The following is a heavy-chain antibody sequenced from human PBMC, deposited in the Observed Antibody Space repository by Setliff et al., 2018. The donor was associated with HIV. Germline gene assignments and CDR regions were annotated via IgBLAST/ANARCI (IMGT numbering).Heavy chain of an antibody. D-gene: IGHD5-18*01. V-gene: IGHV4-31*03. J-gene: IGHJ5*02. CDR3: ARDGRYSFGYNWFDP. CDR2: IYNTGST. Sequence: SETLSLTCTVTGGSISSGGFYWTWIRQHPGKGLEWIGYIYNTGSTYHSPSLESRVTISIDTSKNQFSLKVNSVTAADTAVYYRARDGRYSFGYNWFDPWGQGTLVTVSS. CDR1: GGSISSGGFY.